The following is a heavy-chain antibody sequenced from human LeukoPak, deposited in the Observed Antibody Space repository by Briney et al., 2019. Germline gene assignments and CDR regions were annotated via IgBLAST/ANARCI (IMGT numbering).Heavy chain of an antibody. D-gene: IGHD2-15*01. Sequence: PSETLCLSCSVSGASISSGDHYWTWLRQSPGKGLESLGYIHYSGRPYYNPSFRSWIIISVDTSKTQFSLKVTSVTATDTAVYFCARDLSYCGGGSCYVQGFDIWGQGTMVTVSS. V-gene: IGHV4-31*02. CDR1: GASISSGDHY. J-gene: IGHJ3*02. CDR3: ARDLSYCGGGSCYVQGFDI. CDR2: IHYSGRP.